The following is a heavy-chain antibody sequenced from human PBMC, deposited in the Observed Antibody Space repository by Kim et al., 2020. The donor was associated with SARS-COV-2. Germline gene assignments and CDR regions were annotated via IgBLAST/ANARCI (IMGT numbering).Heavy chain of an antibody. V-gene: IGHV3-21*01. D-gene: IGHD3-9*01. CDR3: ARDVLTAYTDY. Sequence: YADSVKGRFTVSRDNTKNSLYLQMNSLRAEDTAIYYCARDVLTAYTDYWGQGTLVTVSS. J-gene: IGHJ4*02.